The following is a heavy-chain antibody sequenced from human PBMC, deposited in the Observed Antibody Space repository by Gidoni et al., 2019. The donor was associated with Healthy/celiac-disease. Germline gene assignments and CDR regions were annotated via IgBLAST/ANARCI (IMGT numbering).Heavy chain of an antibody. CDR3: ARGRDTPTSLVYYFDY. Sequence: QLQLQESGSGLVKPSQTLSLTCAVSGGSISSGGYSWSWILQPPGKGLEWIGYIYHSGSTYYNPSLKSRVTISVDRSKNQFSLKLSSVTAADTAVYYCARGRDTPTSLVYYFDYWGQGTLVTVSS. D-gene: IGHD1-1*01. CDR1: GGSISSGGYS. V-gene: IGHV4-30-2*01. J-gene: IGHJ4*02. CDR2: IYHSGST.